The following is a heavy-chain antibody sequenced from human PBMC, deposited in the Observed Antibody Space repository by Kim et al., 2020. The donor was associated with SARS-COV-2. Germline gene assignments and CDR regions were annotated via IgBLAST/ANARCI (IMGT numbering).Heavy chain of an antibody. J-gene: IGHJ4*02. V-gene: IGHV1-3*01. CDR1: GHTFTRDS. Sequence: ASVKVSCKTSGHTFTRDSIHWVRQAPGQRLEWMGGIDCGNGNTIYSQKFQGRVTFTTDTSASTAYMDLSSLRSEDSAVYYCLGGYYFDYWGQGTLVTVSS. CDR2: IDCGNGNT. D-gene: IGHD2-15*01. CDR3: LGGYYFDY.